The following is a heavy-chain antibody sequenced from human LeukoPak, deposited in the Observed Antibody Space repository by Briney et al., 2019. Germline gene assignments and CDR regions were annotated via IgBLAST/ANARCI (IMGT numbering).Heavy chain of an antibody. D-gene: IGHD1-20*01. J-gene: IGHJ4*02. Sequence: GGSLRLSCAASGFTFSRYNMIWVRQAPGKGLEWVSSISSSSTYIYYADSVEGRFTISRDNAKNSLYLQMNGLRAEDTAVYYCARGPYNWNDLRIDYRGQGTPVTVSS. CDR1: GFTFSRYN. V-gene: IGHV3-21*01. CDR2: ISSSSTYI. CDR3: ARGPYNWNDLRIDY.